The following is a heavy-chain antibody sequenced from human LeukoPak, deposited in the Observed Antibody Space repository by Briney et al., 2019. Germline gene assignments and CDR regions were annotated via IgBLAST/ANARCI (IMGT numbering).Heavy chain of an antibody. CDR2: ISYDGSNK. CDR1: GFTFSSYG. J-gene: IGHJ3*02. V-gene: IGHV3-30*03. D-gene: IGHD1-26*01. Sequence: GRSLRLSCATSGFTFSSYGMHWVRQAPGKGLEWVAVISYDGSNKYYADSVKGRFTISRDNAKNSLYLQMNSLRAEDTAVYYCARDSRRELLHLGSAAFDIWGQGTMVTVSS. CDR3: ARDSRRELLHLGSAAFDI.